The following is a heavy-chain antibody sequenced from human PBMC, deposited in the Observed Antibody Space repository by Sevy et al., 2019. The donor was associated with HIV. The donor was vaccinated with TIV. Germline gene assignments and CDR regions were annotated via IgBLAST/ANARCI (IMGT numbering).Heavy chain of an antibody. CDR2: VYPDDSDT. D-gene: IGHD3-22*01. CDR3: ATPRSGYFDSSGYYIY. Sequence: GESLKISCKGSGYSFTSHWIAWVRHMPGKGLEWMGVVYPDDSDTKYSPSFQGHVTFSADKSINTPYLQWSSLKASDNAMYYCATPRSGYFDSSGYYIYWGQGTLVTVSS. V-gene: IGHV5-51*01. J-gene: IGHJ4*02. CDR1: GYSFTSHW.